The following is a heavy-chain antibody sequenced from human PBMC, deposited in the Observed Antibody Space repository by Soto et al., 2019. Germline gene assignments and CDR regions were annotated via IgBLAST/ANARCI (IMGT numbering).Heavy chain of an antibody. V-gene: IGHV5-10-1*01. CDR3: ARQGDDILTGYYTLPGYYYGMDV. D-gene: IGHD3-9*01. J-gene: IGHJ6*02. CDR1: GYSFTSYW. CDR2: IDPSDSYT. Sequence: PGESLKISCKGSGYSFTSYWTSWVRQMPGKGLEWMGRIDPSDSYTNYSPSFQGHVTISADKSISTAYLQWSSLKASDTAMYYCARQGDDILTGYYTLPGYYYGMDVWGQGTTVTVSS.